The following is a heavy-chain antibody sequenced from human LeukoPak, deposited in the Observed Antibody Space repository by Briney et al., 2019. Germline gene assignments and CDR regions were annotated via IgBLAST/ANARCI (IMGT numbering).Heavy chain of an antibody. J-gene: IGHJ4*02. CDR2: IRYDGSNK. Sequence: GGSLRLSCAASGFTFSSYGMHWVRQAPGKGLEWVAFIRYDGSNKYYADSVKGRFTISRDNSKNTLYLQMNSLRAEDTAVYYCARDLSVVVPAGYFNYWGQGTLVTVSS. D-gene: IGHD2-2*01. V-gene: IGHV3-30*02. CDR3: ARDLSVVVPAGYFNY. CDR1: GFTFSSYG.